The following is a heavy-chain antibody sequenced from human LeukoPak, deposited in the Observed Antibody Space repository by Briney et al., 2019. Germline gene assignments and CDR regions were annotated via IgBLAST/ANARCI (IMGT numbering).Heavy chain of an antibody. CDR3: ARDTHYYGSGSYCDY. J-gene: IGHJ4*02. V-gene: IGHV1-69*05. CDR1: GGTFSSYA. CDR2: IIPIFGTA. Sequence: SVKVSCKASGGTFSSYAISWVRQAPGQGLEGMGRIIPIFGTANYAQKFQGRVTITTDESTSTAYMELSSLRSEDTAVYYCARDTHYYGSGSYCDYWGQGTLVTVSS. D-gene: IGHD3-10*01.